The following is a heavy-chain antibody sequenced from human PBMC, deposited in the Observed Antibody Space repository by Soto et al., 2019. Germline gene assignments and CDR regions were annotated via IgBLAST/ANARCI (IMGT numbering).Heavy chain of an antibody. CDR3: ATSNWFDP. V-gene: IGHV4-39*01. Sequence: QLQLQESGPGLVKPSETLSLTCTVSGGSISSRGYYWGWIRQPPGKGLEWIGTIYYSGSTYDNPSLKRRVTISVDTSKNQFSLKLSSVTAADTAVYYCATSNWFDPWGQGTLVTVSS. J-gene: IGHJ5*02. CDR2: IYYSGST. CDR1: GGSISSRGYY.